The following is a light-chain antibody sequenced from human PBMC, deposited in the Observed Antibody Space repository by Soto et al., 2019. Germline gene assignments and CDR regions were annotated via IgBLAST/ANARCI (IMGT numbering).Light chain of an antibody. CDR2: RNN. V-gene: IGLV1-44*01. CDR3: ASWDYGLTGYV. J-gene: IGLJ1*01. Sequence: QSVLTQPPSASGTPGQRVTISCSGSNSNIGRNTVNWYQQLPGTAPKLLIYRNNQRPSGVPDRFSGSKSGTSASLAISGLQSDDESDYYCASWDYGLTGYVFGTGTMVTVL. CDR1: NSNIGRNT.